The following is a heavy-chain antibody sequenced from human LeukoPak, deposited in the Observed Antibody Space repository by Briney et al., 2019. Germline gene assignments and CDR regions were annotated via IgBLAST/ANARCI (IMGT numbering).Heavy chain of an antibody. CDR2: TYYRSKWYN. Sequence: SQTLSLTCAISGDSVSSNSAACNWIRQSPSRGLEWLGRTYYRSKWYNDYAVSVKGRITINPDTSKNQFSLQLNSVTPEDTAVYYCARDPYRIAADAFDIWGQGTMVTVSS. D-gene: IGHD6-13*01. CDR3: ARDPYRIAADAFDI. J-gene: IGHJ3*02. V-gene: IGHV6-1*01. CDR1: GDSVSSNSAA.